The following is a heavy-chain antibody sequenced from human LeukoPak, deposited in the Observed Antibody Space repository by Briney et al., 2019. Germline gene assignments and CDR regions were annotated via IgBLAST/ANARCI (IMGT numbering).Heavy chain of an antibody. D-gene: IGHD3-16*01. V-gene: IGHV3-30*03. J-gene: IGHJ5*02. Sequence: GGSLRLSCGVSGFSIGNHGMHWIRQAPDKGLEWVAMISHDGGAKYYGDSVKGRLTISRDNSDNMLYLQMNSLRVEDTAVYYCARDWGSSGWYNWFDPWGQGILVTVSS. CDR2: ISHDGGAK. CDR3: ARDWGSSGWYNWFDP. CDR1: GFSIGNHG.